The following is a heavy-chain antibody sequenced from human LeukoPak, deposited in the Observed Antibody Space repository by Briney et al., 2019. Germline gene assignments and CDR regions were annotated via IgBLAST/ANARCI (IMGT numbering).Heavy chain of an antibody. D-gene: IGHD2-15*01. CDR3: ATNYCSGGSCYSEGAFDI. Sequence: SKTLSLTCTVSGGSISGSSYYWGWIRQPPGKGLEWIGSIYYSGSTYYNPSLKSRVTISVDTSKNQFSLKLSSVTAADTAVYYCATNYCSGGSCYSEGAFDIWGQGTMVTVSS. CDR1: GGSISGSSYY. CDR2: IYYSGST. V-gene: IGHV4-39*01. J-gene: IGHJ3*02.